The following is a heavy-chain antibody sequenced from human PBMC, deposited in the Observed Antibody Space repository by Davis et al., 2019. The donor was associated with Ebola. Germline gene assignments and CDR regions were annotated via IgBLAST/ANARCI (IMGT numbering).Heavy chain of an antibody. CDR2: IYYSGST. CDR1: GGSISSGGYY. Sequence: SETLSLTCTVSGGSISSGGYYWSWIRQHPGKGLEWIGYIYYSGSTYYNPSLKSRVTISVDTSKNQFSLKLSSVTAADTAVYYCARSASAAGSWYYYGLDVWGQGTTVTVSS. J-gene: IGHJ6*02. V-gene: IGHV4-31*03. D-gene: IGHD6-13*01. CDR3: ARSASAAGSWYYYGLDV.